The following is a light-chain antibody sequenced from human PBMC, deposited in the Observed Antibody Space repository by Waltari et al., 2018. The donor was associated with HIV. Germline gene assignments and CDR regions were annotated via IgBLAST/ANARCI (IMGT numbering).Light chain of an antibody. CDR1: QSISTW. Sequence: DIQTTQSPSLVSASVGDRVTITCRTSQSISTWLSWYQQKPGTAPTLLIFASSTLHSGIPGRFSGSGSGTNFTLSISNIQPDDFAIYHCQQAHSLPWTFGQGTKVE. J-gene: IGKJ1*01. CDR2: ASS. V-gene: IGKV1-12*01. CDR3: QQAHSLPWT.